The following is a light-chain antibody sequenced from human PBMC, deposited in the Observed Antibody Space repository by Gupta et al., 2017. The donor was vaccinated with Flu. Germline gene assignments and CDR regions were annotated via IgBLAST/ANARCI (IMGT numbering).Light chain of an antibody. V-gene: IGKV2-30*01. CDR3: MQGAHWPWA. CDR1: QGLVYSDGNTY. CDR2: QVS. Sequence: ISCRSSQGLVYSDGNTYLHWFQQRPGQSPRRLIYQVSYRDSGVPDRFSGSGSGTDFTLKISMVEAEDVGIYFCMQGAHWPWAFGQGTTVEIK. J-gene: IGKJ1*01.